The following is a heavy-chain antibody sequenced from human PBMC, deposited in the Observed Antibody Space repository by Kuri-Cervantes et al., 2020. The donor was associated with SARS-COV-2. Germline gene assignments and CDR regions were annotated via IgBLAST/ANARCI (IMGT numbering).Heavy chain of an antibody. Sequence: GGSLRLSCAASGVTFSSYSMNWVRQAPGKGLEWVSSISSSSSYIYYSDSVKGRFTISSDNAKNSLYLQRTSLRAEDTSVYYCARVGSQWELRGNYYYGMDVWGQGTTVTVSS. D-gene: IGHD1-26*01. CDR3: ARVGSQWELRGNYYYGMDV. V-gene: IGHV3-21*01. CDR2: ISSSSSYI. CDR1: GVTFSSYS. J-gene: IGHJ6*02.